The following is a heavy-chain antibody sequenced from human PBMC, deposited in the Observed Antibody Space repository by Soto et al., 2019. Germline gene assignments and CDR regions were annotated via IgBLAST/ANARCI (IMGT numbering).Heavy chain of an antibody. Sequence: GGSLRLSCAASGFTFSDYYMSWIRQAPGKGLEWVSYISSSGSTIYYADSVKGRFTISRDNAKNSLYLQMNSMRAEDSAVYYCSRTWDGYNCRVRAFDYWGQGTLVTVSS. V-gene: IGHV3-11*01. CDR3: SRTWDGYNCRVRAFDY. CDR1: GFTFSDYY. CDR2: ISSSGSTI. J-gene: IGHJ4*02. D-gene: IGHD5-12*01.